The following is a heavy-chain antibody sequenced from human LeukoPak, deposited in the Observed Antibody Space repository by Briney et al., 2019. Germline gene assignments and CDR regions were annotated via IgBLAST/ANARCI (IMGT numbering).Heavy chain of an antibody. CDR3: AREMADAFNI. CDR1: GFTVSSNY. V-gene: IGHV3-53*01. Sequence: GGSLRLSCAASGFTVSSNYMSWVRQAPGKGLEWVSVIYSGGSTYYADSVKGRFTISRDNSKNTLYLQMNSLRAEDTAVCYCAREMADAFNIWGQGTMVTVSS. D-gene: IGHD5-24*01. CDR2: IYSGGST. J-gene: IGHJ3*02.